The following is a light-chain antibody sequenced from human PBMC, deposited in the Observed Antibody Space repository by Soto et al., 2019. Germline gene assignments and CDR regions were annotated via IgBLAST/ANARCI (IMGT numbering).Light chain of an antibody. Sequence: DIQMTQSPSSLSASVGDRVTITCRASQGIRNDLGWFQQKPGKAPKRLIYAVSNLESGVPSRFGGSGSGTEFTLTISSLQAEDFATYYCLQYYTYPRTFGQWTKLEIK. V-gene: IGKV1-17*01. CDR3: LQYYTYPRT. CDR1: QGIRND. J-gene: IGKJ2*01. CDR2: AVS.